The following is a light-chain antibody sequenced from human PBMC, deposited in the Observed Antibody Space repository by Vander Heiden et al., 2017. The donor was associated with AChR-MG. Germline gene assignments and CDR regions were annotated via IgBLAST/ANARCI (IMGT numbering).Light chain of an antibody. CDR1: SSNIGNNY. CDR2: DNN. J-gene: IGLJ2*01. V-gene: IGLV1-47*02. CDR3: AAWDDSLSGLYVV. Sequence: QSVLTQPPSASGTPGPTVTISCSGSSSNIGNNYVYWYQQVPGTAPKLLIYDNNLRPSGVPDRFSGSKSGTAASLAISGLRSEDETDYYCAAWDDSLSGLYVVFGGGTKLTVL.